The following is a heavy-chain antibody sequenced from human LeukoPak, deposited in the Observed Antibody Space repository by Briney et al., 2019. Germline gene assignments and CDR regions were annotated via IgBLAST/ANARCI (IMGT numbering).Heavy chain of an antibody. CDR1: GGTFSSYA. CDR2: IIPILGIA. Sequence: GASVTVSCEASGGTFSSYAISWVRQAPGQGLEWMGRIIPILGIANYAQKFQGRVTITADKSTSTAYMELSSLRSEDTAVYYCARFDYSNYRPSDYWGQGTLVTVSS. V-gene: IGHV1-69*04. J-gene: IGHJ4*02. D-gene: IGHD4-11*01. CDR3: ARFDYSNYRPSDY.